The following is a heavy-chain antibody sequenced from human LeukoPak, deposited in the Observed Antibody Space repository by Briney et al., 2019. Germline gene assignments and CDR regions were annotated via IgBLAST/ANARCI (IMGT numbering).Heavy chain of an antibody. J-gene: IGHJ4*02. CDR3: AQGRLGYSYGAFDH. Sequence: GGSLRLSCAASGFTFSNYAMSWVRQAPGKGLEWVSVISGSCGSTNFADSVKGRFTSSRDNSKNTLYLQMHSLRVEDTAVYYCAQGRLGYSYGAFDHWGQGPLVTVSS. CDR2: ISGSCGST. CDR1: GFTFSNYA. V-gene: IGHV3-23*01. D-gene: IGHD5-18*01.